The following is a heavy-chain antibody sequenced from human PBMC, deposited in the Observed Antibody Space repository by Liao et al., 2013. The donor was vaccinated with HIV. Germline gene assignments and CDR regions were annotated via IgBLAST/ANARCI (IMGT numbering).Heavy chain of an antibody. CDR1: GGSISSYY. D-gene: IGHD3-3*01. CDR3: ARGTIFGPDY. Sequence: QLQESGPGLVKPSETLSLTCTVSGGSISSYYWSWIRQPAGKGLEWIGEINHSGSTNYNPSLKSRVTISVDTSKNQFSLKLSSVTAADTAVYYCARGTIFGPDYWGQGTLVTVSS. V-gene: IGHV4-59*12. CDR2: INHSGST. J-gene: IGHJ4*02.